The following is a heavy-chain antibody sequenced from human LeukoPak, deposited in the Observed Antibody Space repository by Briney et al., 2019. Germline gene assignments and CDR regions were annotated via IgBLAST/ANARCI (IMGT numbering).Heavy chain of an antibody. CDR3: AREGGDPRWLDP. J-gene: IGHJ5*02. CDR1: GGSISSYY. D-gene: IGHD6-25*01. CDR2: INTSGST. V-gene: IGHV4-4*07. Sequence: PSETLSLTCTASGGSISSYYWTWIRQSAGKGLEWIGRINTSGSTNYNPSLRSRVTMSVNTSKNQFSLNLTSVTAADAAVYSCAREGGDPRWLDPWGQGTLVTVSS.